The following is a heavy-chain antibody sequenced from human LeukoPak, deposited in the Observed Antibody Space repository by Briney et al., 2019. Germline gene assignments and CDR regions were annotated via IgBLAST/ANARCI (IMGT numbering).Heavy chain of an antibody. J-gene: IGHJ5*02. CDR2: INHSGST. CDR3: ARKWQTIFGVVRNWFDP. Sequence: SETLSLTCTVSGGSISSGGYYWSWIRQPPGKGLEWIGEINHSGSTNYNPSLKSRVTISVDTSKNQFSLKLSSVTAADTAVYYCARKWQTIFGVVRNWFDPWGQGTLVTVSS. CDR1: GGSISSGGYY. V-gene: IGHV4-39*07. D-gene: IGHD3-3*01.